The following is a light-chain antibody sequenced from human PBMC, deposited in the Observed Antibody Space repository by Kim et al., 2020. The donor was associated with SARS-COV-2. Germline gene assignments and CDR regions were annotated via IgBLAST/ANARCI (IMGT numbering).Light chain of an antibody. CDR1: RGIRCS. J-gene: IGKJ4*01. Sequence: SAGDRGAITCRAGRGIRCSLDWYQQKVGKRPKLLIYDAATAGSGVPSSCSGGGFGTEFTLATSSLQPEELATYYCQQFDNYPPLTFGGGTKVDIK. V-gene: IGKV1D-13*01. CDR2: DAA. CDR3: QQFDNYPPLT.